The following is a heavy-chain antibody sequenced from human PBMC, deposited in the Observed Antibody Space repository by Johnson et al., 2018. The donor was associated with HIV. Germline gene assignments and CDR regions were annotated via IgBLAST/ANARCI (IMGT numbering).Heavy chain of an antibody. Sequence: QVQLVESGGGLVKPGGSLRLSCAASGFTFSDYYMSWIRQAPGKGLEWVSYITSTGITVYYSDSVKARFTISRDNSKNTLYLQMNSLRPEDTAVYYCVQGVPNPAGAFDIWGQGTMVTVSS. J-gene: IGHJ3*02. CDR1: GFTFSDYY. V-gene: IGHV3-11*04. D-gene: IGHD6-19*01. CDR3: VQGVPNPAGAFDI. CDR2: ITSTGITV.